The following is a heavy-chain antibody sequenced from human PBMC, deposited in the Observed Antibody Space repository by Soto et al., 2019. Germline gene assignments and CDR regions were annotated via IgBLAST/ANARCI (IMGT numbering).Heavy chain of an antibody. CDR1: GFTFGDSY. CDR3: VRGGGGGLFDP. Sequence: GESLKISCAGSGFTFGDSYMSWIRQAPGKGLEWLSYISPGSRYPAYADSVKGRFTISRDNAKRSLYLQMMSLTAEDTAIYYCVRGGGGGLFDPWGQGTMVTVSS. D-gene: IGHD2-15*01. J-gene: IGHJ5*02. CDR2: ISPGSRYP. V-gene: IGHV3-11*06.